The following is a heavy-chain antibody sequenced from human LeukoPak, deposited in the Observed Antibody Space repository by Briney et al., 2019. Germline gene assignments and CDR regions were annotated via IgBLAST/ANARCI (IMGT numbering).Heavy chain of an antibody. D-gene: IGHD3-22*01. V-gene: IGHV4-59*12. CDR2: IYYSGST. Sequence: SETLSLTCTVSGGSISSYYWSWIRQPPGKGLEWIGYIYYSGSTNYNPSLKSRVTISVDTSKNQFSLKLSSVTAADTAVYYCAREFRYYYDSSGYYYRGFDYWGQGTLVTVSS. J-gene: IGHJ4*02. CDR3: AREFRYYYDSSGYYYRGFDY. CDR1: GGSISSYY.